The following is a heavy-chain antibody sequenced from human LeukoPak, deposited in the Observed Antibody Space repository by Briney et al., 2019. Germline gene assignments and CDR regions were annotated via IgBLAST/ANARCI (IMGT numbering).Heavy chain of an antibody. CDR3: ARAPANKYDSRLPEDY. D-gene: IGHD3-22*01. Sequence: ASVKVSCKASGYSFTSHYIHWVRQAPGQGLEWMGIINPSRGSTSYAQKFQGRVTVTRDTSTSTVYMDLSSLGSEDTAVYYCARAPANKYDSRLPEDYWGQGTLVTVSS. V-gene: IGHV1-46*01. J-gene: IGHJ4*02. CDR1: GYSFTSHY. CDR2: INPSRGST.